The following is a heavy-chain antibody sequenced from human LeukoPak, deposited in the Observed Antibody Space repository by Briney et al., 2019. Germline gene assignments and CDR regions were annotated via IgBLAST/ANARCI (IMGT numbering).Heavy chain of an antibody. CDR3: ARHARRDAYNPNDY. J-gene: IGHJ4*02. V-gene: IGHV4-59*08. CDR2: IHGTGTT. D-gene: IGHD5-24*01. Sequence: PSETLSLSCTVSGGSISSYYRSWIRQPPGKELEWIGYIHGTGTTKFNPSLESRVTMSVDTSKNQFSLKLSSVTAADTAVYYCARHARRDAYNPNDYWGQGTLVTVSS. CDR1: GGSISSYY.